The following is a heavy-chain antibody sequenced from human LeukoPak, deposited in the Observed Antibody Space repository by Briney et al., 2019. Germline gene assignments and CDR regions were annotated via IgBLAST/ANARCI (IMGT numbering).Heavy chain of an antibody. D-gene: IGHD1-1*01. J-gene: IGHJ4*02. CDR2: IYYSGST. CDR3: ARDRWGTVYFDY. CDR1: GGSISSYY. Sequence: PSETLSLTCTVSGGSISSYYWSWIRQPPGKGLEWIGYIYYSGSTNYNPSLKSRVTISVDTSKNQFSLKLSSVTAADTAVYYCARDRWGTVYFDYWGQGTLVTVSS. V-gene: IGHV4-59*12.